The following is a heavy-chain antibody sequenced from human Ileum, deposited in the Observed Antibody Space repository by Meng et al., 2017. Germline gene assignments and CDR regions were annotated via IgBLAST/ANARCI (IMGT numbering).Heavy chain of an antibody. CDR1: GGSSTSGDYY. V-gene: IGHV4-30-4*01. CDR2: IFYTGAT. Sequence: QVQLQESGPGLVKPSKTLSLKCTVSGGSSTSGDYYWSWIRQPPGKGLEWIGYIFYTGATYSNPSLKSRVTVSLDTSKSQFSLKLSSVTAADTAIYYCVSERRRSYFFDYWGQGTLVTVSS. J-gene: IGHJ4*02. CDR3: VSERRRSYFFDY.